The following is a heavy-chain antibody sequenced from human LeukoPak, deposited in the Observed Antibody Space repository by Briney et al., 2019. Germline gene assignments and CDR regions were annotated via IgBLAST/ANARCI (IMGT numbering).Heavy chain of an antibody. V-gene: IGHV1-2*02. Sequence: VASVKVSCKASGYTFTVYYIHWVRQAPGQGLEWMGWINPNNGGKDYAQKFQDRVTMTRDTSISTAYMELSSLRSDDTAVYYCATANRLAAAGTAFDYWGQGTLVTVSS. D-gene: IGHD6-13*01. CDR2: INPNNGGK. J-gene: IGHJ4*02. CDR3: ATANRLAAAGTAFDY. CDR1: GYTFTVYY.